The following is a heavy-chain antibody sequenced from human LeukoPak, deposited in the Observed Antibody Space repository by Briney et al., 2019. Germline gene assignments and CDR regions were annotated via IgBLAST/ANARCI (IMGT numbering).Heavy chain of an antibody. Sequence: GASVKVSCKASGYTFTSYYMHWVRQAPGQGLEWMGIINPSGGSTSYAQKFQGRVAMTRDMSTSTVYMELSSLRSEDTAVYFCASSPTTGTTAYFDYWGQGTLVTVSS. CDR3: ASSPTTGTTAYFDY. J-gene: IGHJ4*02. CDR2: INPSGGST. D-gene: IGHD1-1*01. CDR1: GYTFTSYY. V-gene: IGHV1-46*01.